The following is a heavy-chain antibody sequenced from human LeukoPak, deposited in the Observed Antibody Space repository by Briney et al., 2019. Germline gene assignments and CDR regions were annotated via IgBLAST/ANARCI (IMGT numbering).Heavy chain of an antibody. V-gene: IGHV4-30-2*01. CDR2: IYHSGST. Sequence: SETLSLTCAVSGGSISSGGYSWSWIRQPPGKGLEWIGYIYHSGSTYYNPSLKSRVTISVDRSKNQFPLKLSSVTAADTAVYYCARGRGPIFGVVIGLDYWGQGTLVTVSS. J-gene: IGHJ4*02. D-gene: IGHD3-3*01. CDR3: ARGRGPIFGVVIGLDY. CDR1: GGSISSGGYS.